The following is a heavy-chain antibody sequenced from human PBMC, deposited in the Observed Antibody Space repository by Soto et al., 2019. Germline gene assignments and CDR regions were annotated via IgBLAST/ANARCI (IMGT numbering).Heavy chain of an antibody. V-gene: IGHV1-8*01. Sequence: ASVKVSCKASGYTFTSYDINWVRQATGQGLEWMGWMNPNSGNTGYAQKFQGRVTMTRNTSISTAYMELSSLGSEDTAVYYCARAINYYGSGTVGYWGQGTLVTVSS. CDR3: ARAINYYGSGTVGY. D-gene: IGHD3-10*01. CDR2: MNPNSGNT. CDR1: GYTFTSYD. J-gene: IGHJ4*02.